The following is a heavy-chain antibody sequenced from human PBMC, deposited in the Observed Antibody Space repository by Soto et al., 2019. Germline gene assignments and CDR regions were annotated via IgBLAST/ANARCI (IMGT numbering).Heavy chain of an antibody. CDR3: ARGKSDFWSGYYLPDA. Sequence: ASVKVSCKASGYTFTGYYMHWVRQAPGQGLEWMGWINPNSGGTSYAQKFQGRVTMTRDTSISTAYMELSRLRSDDTAVYYCARGKSDFWSGYYLPDAWGQGTTVTVSS. CDR2: INPNSGGT. CDR1: GYTFTGYY. D-gene: IGHD3-3*01. V-gene: IGHV1-2*02. J-gene: IGHJ6*02.